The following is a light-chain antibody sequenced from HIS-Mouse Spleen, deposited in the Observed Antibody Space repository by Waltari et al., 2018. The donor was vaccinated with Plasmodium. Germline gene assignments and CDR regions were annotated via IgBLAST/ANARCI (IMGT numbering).Light chain of an antibody. CDR1: QSVSSN. J-gene: IGKJ3*01. CDR2: GAS. Sequence: EIVMTQSPATLSVSPGERATLSCRASQSVSSNLAWYQQKPGQAPRLLIYGASTRATAIPARFSGSGSGTEFTLTISSLQSEDFAVYYCQQYDNWSFTFGPGTKVDTK. CDR3: QQYDNWSFT. V-gene: IGKV3-15*01.